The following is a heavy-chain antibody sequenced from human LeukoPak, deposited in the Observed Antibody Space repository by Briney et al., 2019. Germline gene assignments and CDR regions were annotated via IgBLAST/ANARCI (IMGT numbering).Heavy chain of an antibody. CDR1: GYTFTGYH. D-gene: IGHD1-14*01. V-gene: IGHV1-2*02. CDR2: INPNSGAT. J-gene: IGHJ4*02. CDR3: ARLNGNHFDY. Sequence: GASVEVSCKASGYTFTGYHMHWVRQAPGQGLEWMAWINPNSGATDYAQKFQGRVTMTRDTSTSTAYMELSRLRSDDTAVYYCARLNGNHFDYWGQGTLVTVSS.